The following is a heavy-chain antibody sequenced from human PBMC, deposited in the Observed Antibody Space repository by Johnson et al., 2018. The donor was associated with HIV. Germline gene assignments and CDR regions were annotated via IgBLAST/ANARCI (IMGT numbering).Heavy chain of an antibody. CDR1: GFTFDDYA. D-gene: IGHD3-10*01. J-gene: IGHJ3*02. CDR2: ISWNSGSI. Sequence: VESGGGLVQPGRSLRLSCAASGFTFDDYAMHWVRQAPGKGLEWVSGISWNSGSIGYADSVKGRFTISRDNAKNSLYLQMNSLRAEDTALYYCARGVLLWFRELSSLNDAFYIWGQGTMVTVSS. CDR3: ARGVLLWFRELSSLNDAFYI. V-gene: IGHV3-9*01.